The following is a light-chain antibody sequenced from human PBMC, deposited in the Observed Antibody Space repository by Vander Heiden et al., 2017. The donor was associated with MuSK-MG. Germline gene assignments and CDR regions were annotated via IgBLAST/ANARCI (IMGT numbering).Light chain of an antibody. Sequence: DIQMTQSPSSLSASVGGRVTITCRASQSISTHLNWYQQKPGKAPKLLIYAASSLQSGVPSRFSGDGSGTEFTLTISSLQPEDFAAYYCQQGASAPLTFGGGTKVEVK. CDR2: AAS. V-gene: IGKV1-39*01. CDR1: QSISTH. CDR3: QQGASAPLT. J-gene: IGKJ4*01.